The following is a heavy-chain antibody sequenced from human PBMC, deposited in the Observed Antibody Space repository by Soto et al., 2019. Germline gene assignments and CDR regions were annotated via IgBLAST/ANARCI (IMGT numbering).Heavy chain of an antibody. D-gene: IGHD1-26*01. CDR2: IIPIFGTA. J-gene: IGHJ5*02. CDR1: GGTFSSYA. Sequence: QVQLVQSGAEVKKPGSSVKVSCKASGGTFSSYAISLVRQSPGQGLEWIGGIIPIFGTANYAQKFQGRVAITAAESTSRAYMELSSLRSEDTAVYYCAREGKWGFEPWGQGPLVTVSS. V-gene: IGHV1-69*01. CDR3: AREGKWGFEP.